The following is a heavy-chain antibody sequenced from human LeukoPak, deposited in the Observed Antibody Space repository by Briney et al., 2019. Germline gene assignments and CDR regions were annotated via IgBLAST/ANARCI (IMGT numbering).Heavy chain of an antibody. D-gene: IGHD5-24*01. CDR1: GYTFRNNA. CDR3: ATRPRRDGYNFNY. Sequence: ASVKVSCKTSGYTFRNNAISWVRQAPGQGLEWMGGIIPIFGTANYAQKFQGRVTITADESTSTAYMELSSLRSEDTAVYYCATRPRRDGYNFNYWGQGTLVTVSS. V-gene: IGHV1-69*13. J-gene: IGHJ4*02. CDR2: IIPIFGTA.